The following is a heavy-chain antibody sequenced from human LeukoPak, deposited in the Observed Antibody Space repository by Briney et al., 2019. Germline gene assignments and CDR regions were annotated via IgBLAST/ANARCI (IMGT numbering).Heavy chain of an antibody. Sequence: SETLSLTCTVSGGSVSSGSYYWSWIRQPPGKGLEWIGYIYYSGSTNYNPSLKSLVTISVDTSKNQFSLKLSPVTAADTAVYYCARLHPVAGISYWGQGTLVTVSS. CDR2: IYYSGST. D-gene: IGHD6-19*01. CDR1: GGSVSSGSYY. V-gene: IGHV4-61*01. J-gene: IGHJ4*02. CDR3: ARLHPVAGISY.